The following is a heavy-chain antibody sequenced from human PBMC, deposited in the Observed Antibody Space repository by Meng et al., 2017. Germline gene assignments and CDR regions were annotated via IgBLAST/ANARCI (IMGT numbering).Heavy chain of an antibody. V-gene: IGHV1-2*06. D-gene: IGHD6-13*01. CDR3: ARDEDISAAGKLFGDY. CDR1: GYNFPDYY. Sequence: QGQRVQPGAEVTQPGSSVKVSCKPSGYNFPDYYIHWVRQAPGQGLEWMGRIDPKNGDTHYAQKFQGRVTMTGDTSISTAYMDLSGLRSDDTAVYYCARDEDISAAGKLFGDYWGQGTLVTVSS. CDR2: IDPKNGDT. J-gene: IGHJ4*02.